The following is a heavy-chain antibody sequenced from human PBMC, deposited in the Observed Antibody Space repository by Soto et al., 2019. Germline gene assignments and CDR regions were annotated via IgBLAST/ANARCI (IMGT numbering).Heavy chain of an antibody. J-gene: IGHJ3*02. D-gene: IGHD5-18*01. CDR3: ARLSNTAMGRAFDI. CDR2: INPNSGGT. Sequence: ASGKVSCKASGYTFTGYYMHWVRQAPGQGLEWMGWINPNSGGTNYAQKFQGWVTMTRDTSISTAYMELSRLRSDDTAVYYCARLSNTAMGRAFDIWGQGTMVTVSS. CDR1: GYTFTGYY. V-gene: IGHV1-2*04.